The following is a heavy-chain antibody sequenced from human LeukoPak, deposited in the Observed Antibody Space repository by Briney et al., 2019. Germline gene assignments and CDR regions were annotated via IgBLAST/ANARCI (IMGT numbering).Heavy chain of an antibody. CDR3: ASLTTVTTRGAFDI. Sequence: GGSLRLSCAASGFTFSSYWMHWVRQAPGKGLVWVSRINSDGSSTSYADSVKGRFTISRDNAKNTLYLQMNSLRAEDTAVYYCASLTTVTTRGAFDIWGQGTMVTVSS. CDR1: GFTFSSYW. V-gene: IGHV3-74*01. J-gene: IGHJ3*02. D-gene: IGHD4-17*01. CDR2: INSDGSST.